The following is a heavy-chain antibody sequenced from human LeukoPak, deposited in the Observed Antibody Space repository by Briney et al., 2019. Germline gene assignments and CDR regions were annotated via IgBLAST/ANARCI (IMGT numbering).Heavy chain of an antibody. J-gene: IGHJ4*02. V-gene: IGHV4-4*07. CDR1: GGSISSYY. Sequence: SETLSLTCTVSGGSISSYYWSWIRQPAGKGLEWIGRICTSGSTNYNPSLKSRVTMSVDTSKNQFSLKLSSVTAADTALYYCAREGRYHYDSSGYYGRFDYWGQGTLVTVSS. D-gene: IGHD3-22*01. CDR3: AREGRYHYDSSGYYGRFDY. CDR2: ICTSGST.